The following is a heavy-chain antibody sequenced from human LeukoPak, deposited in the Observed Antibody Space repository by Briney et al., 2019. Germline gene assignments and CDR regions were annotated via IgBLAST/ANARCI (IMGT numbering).Heavy chain of an antibody. V-gene: IGHV4-39*07. J-gene: IGHJ3*02. CDR1: GGSISSSSHY. CDR3: AREPYYYDTHTLDAFDI. D-gene: IGHD3-22*01. Sequence: SETLSLTCAVYGGSISSSSHYWGWIRQPPGKGLEWIGSIYYSGSTYYNPSLKSRVTISVDTSKNQFSLKLSSVTAADTAVYYCAREPYYYDTHTLDAFDIWGQGTMVTVSS. CDR2: IYYSGST.